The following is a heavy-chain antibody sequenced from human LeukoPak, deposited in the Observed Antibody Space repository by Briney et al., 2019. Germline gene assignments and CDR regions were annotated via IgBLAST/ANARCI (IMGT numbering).Heavy chain of an antibody. J-gene: IGHJ4*02. CDR3: AKDRATGGEEPAFDY. D-gene: IGHD1-14*01. CDR2: ISGSGGST. V-gene: IGHV3-23*01. CDR1: GFTFSIYA. Sequence: GSLRLSCLASGFTFSIYAMSWVGQAPGKGLEWVSAISGSGGSTYYADSVKGRFTISRDNRKNTLYLQMNSLRAEDTAVYYCAKDRATGGEEPAFDYWGQGTLVTVSS.